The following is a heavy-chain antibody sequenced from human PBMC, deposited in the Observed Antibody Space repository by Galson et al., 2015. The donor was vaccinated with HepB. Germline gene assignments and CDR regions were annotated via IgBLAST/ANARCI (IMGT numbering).Heavy chain of an antibody. V-gene: IGHV3-23*01. D-gene: IGHD6-25*01. Sequence: SLRLSCAASGFTFGIYAMSWVRQAPGKGLEWVSAISGSGYSTYYTDSVKGRFTISRDNSKNTVYLQMNSLRAEDTALYYCAKAEQEQRLAEYYFDYWGQGILVTVSS. CDR1: GFTFGIYA. J-gene: IGHJ4*02. CDR3: AKAEQEQRLAEYYFDY. CDR2: ISGSGYST.